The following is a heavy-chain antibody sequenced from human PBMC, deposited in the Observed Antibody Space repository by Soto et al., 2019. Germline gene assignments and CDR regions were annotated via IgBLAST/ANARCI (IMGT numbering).Heavy chain of an antibody. J-gene: IGHJ6*02. CDR1: GFAFSSYS. CDR2: ISSSSFSI. V-gene: IGHV3-21*01. CDR3: ARDESVNIYGMDV. Sequence: GGSLRLSCAASGFAFSSYSMNWVRQAPGKGLEWVSSISSSSFSINYADSVKGRFSISRDNAQNSLHLQMNNLRAEDTAVYYCARDESVNIYGMDVWGQGTTVTVSS.